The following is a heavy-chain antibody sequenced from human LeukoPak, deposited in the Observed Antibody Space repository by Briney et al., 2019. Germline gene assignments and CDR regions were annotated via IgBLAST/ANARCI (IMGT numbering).Heavy chain of an antibody. J-gene: IGHJ4*02. CDR2: IWYDGSKK. Sequence: GGSLRLSCAASGFTFSKYGMNWVRQAPGKGLEWVAAIWYDGSKKYYGDSVKGRFTISRDNSKNTLYLQMNSLRAEDTAAYYWAKETSIIAAADFFYYWGQGTLVTVSS. V-gene: IGHV3-33*06. CDR3: AKETSIIAAADFFYY. D-gene: IGHD6-13*01. CDR1: GFTFSKYG.